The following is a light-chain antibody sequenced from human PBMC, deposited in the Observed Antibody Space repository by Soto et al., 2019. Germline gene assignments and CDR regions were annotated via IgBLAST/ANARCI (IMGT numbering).Light chain of an antibody. J-gene: IGKJ5*01. V-gene: IGKV1-12*01. Sequence: IHLSLSPPSVSAPAGDRVTITCRASQDVGKWLAWYQQKPGKAPTLLIHGASSLQSGVPPRYSGSGYGTDFTLTISSLQPEDFVTYYCQQANSFPITFGQGTRLEIK. CDR3: QQANSFPIT. CDR2: GAS. CDR1: QDVGKW.